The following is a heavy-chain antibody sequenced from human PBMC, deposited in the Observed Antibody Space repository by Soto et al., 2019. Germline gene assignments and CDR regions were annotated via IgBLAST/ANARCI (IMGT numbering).Heavy chain of an antibody. V-gene: IGHV4-39*07. CDR3: ARGPKYQLGGFDY. CDR1: GGSISSSSYY. Sequence: PSETLSLTCTVSGGSISSSSYYWGWIRQPPGKGLEWIGSIYYRGNTYYNPSLKSRVTISVDTSKNQFSLKLSSVTAADTAVYYCARGPKYQLGGFDYWGQGTLVTAPQ. CDR2: IYYRGNT. J-gene: IGHJ4*02. D-gene: IGHD2-2*01.